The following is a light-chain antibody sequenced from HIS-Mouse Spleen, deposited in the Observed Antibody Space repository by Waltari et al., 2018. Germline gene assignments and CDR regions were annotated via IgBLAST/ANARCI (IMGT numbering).Light chain of an antibody. Sequence: AIRMTQSPSSLSASTGDRVTITCRASQGISSYLAWYQQKPGKAPKLLIYAASTLRSGVPSRFSGSGSGTEVTLTISCLQSEGFATYYCQQYYSYPYTCGQGTKLEIK. J-gene: IGKJ2*01. CDR2: AAS. V-gene: IGKV1-8*01. CDR1: QGISSY. CDR3: QQYYSYPYT.